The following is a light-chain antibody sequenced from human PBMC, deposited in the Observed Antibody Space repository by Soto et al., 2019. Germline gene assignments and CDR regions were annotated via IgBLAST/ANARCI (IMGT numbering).Light chain of an antibody. CDR1: SSNVGSNT. Sequence: QLVLTQPPSASGAPGQRVTISCSGSSSNVGSNTVSWYQQFPGTAPKLLIHSNNKRPSGVPDRFSGSKSGTSASLAISGLQSEDEADYYCAAWDDSLNASVFGGGTKLTV. V-gene: IGLV1-44*01. CDR3: AAWDDSLNASV. J-gene: IGLJ1*01. CDR2: SNN.